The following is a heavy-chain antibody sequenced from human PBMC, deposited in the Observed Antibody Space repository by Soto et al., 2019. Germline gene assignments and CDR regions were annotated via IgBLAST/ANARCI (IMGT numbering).Heavy chain of an antibody. J-gene: IGHJ4*02. CDR1: GFAFRSYN. CDR2: ISSGSSNI. CDR3: TSATGVAATFDC. D-gene: IGHD2-15*01. Sequence: EVQLVESGGGLVKPGGSLTLSCAGSGFAFRSYNMNWVRQPPGKGLEWVASISSGSSNIYYADALTCRFTISRDNAKNSLYLQMGSLRAEDSAVYYCTSATGVAATFDCWGQGTLLTLPS. V-gene: IGHV3-21*01.